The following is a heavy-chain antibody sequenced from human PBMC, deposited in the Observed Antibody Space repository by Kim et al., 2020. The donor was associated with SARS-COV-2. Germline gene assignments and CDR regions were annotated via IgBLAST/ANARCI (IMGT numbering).Heavy chain of an antibody. J-gene: IGHJ5*02. CDR3: ARDRLTAAGLNWFDP. Sequence: QKLQGRVTMTTDTSTSTAYMELRSLRSDDTAVYYCARDRLTAAGLNWFDPWGQGTLVTVSS. V-gene: IGHV1-18*01. D-gene: IGHD6-13*01.